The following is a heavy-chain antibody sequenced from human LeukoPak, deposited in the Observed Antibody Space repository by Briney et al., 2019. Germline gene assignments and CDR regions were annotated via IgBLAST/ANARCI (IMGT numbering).Heavy chain of an antibody. CDR2: IRQDGGEK. V-gene: IGHV3-7*01. Sequence: QPGGSLRLSCAVSGFTFSSYWMNWVRQAPGKGLEWVASIRQDGGEKSYVDSVKGRFTISRDNTIDSVYLQMSSLRAEDTAVYYCARDGTAAGLYFDLWGHGTLVTVSS. CDR3: ARDGTAAGLYFDL. D-gene: IGHD6-13*01. CDR1: GFTFSSYW. J-gene: IGHJ4*01.